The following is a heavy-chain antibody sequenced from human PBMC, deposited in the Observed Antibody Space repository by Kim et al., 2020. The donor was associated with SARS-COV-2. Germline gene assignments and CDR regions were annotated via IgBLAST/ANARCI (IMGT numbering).Heavy chain of an antibody. J-gene: IGHJ3*02. CDR3: AKERTYDFWSGYYPRDAFDI. Sequence: GGSLRLSCAASGFTFGDYAMHWVRQAPGKGLEWVSGISWNSGSIGYADSVKGRFTISRDNAKNSLYLQMNSLRAEDTALYYCAKERTYDFWSGYYPRDAFDIWGQGTMVTVSS. V-gene: IGHV3-9*01. CDR1: GFTFGDYA. CDR2: ISWNSGSI. D-gene: IGHD3-3*01.